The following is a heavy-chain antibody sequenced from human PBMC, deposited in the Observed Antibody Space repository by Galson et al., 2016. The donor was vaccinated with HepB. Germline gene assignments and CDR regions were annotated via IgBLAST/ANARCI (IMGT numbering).Heavy chain of an antibody. CDR2: IRGDGIVS. D-gene: IGHD3-10*01. J-gene: IGHJ4*02. Sequence: LRLSCAASGFTFNAHWMNWVRQAPGKGLEWVANIRGDGIVSYYAESVRGRFTISRDNAKNSLYPQMNGLRVDETAVYYCSREMTGSYFDWGQGTLVTVSS. CDR1: GFTFNAHW. CDR3: SREMTGSYFD. V-gene: IGHV3-7*01.